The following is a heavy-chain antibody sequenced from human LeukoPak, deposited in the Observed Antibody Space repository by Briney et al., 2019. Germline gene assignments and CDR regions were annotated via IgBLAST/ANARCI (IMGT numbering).Heavy chain of an antibody. CDR3: AKRSDYGDNFNYLDY. J-gene: IGHJ4*02. D-gene: IGHD4-23*01. Sequence: QPGGSLRLSCAVSGFTFRSYGMSWVRQAPGKGLEWVSAISSGGGGTYYADSVKGRFTISRDDSKNTLYLQMNSLRAEDTAIYYCAKRSDYGDNFNYLDYWGQGTPVTVSS. CDR1: GFTFRSYG. CDR2: ISSGGGGT. V-gene: IGHV3-23*01.